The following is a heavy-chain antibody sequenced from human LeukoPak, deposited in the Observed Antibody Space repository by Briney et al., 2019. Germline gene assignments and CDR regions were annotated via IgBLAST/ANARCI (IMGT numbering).Heavy chain of an antibody. CDR3: ASGKLGSFYLDY. Sequence: SETLSLTCTVSGGSISSSSYYWGWIRQPPGKGLEWIGSIYYSGSTYYNPSLKSRVTISVDTSKNQFSLKLSSVTAADTAVYYCASGKLGSFYLDYWGQGTLVTVSS. V-gene: IGHV4-39*07. CDR1: GGSISSSSYY. CDR2: IYYSGST. J-gene: IGHJ4*02. D-gene: IGHD4-23*01.